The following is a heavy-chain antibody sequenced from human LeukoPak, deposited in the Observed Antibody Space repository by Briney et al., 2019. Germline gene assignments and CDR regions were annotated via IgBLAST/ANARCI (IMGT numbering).Heavy chain of an antibody. Sequence: SVKVSCKASGGTFNSYAISWVRQAPGQGLEWMGGIIPIFGTTNYARKFRGRVTLTADKSTRTAYMELSSLRSEDTAVYYCARDDSPVGATNPTYFDYWGQGTLVTVSS. J-gene: IGHJ4*02. CDR1: GGTFNSYA. CDR2: IIPIFGTT. D-gene: IGHD1-26*01. CDR3: ARDDSPVGATNPTYFDY. V-gene: IGHV1-69*06.